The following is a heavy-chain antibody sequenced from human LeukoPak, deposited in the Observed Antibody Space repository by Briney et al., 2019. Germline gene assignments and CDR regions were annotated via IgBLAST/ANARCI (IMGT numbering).Heavy chain of an antibody. V-gene: IGHV4-39*07. D-gene: IGHD6-19*01. Sequence: SETLSLTCTVSGGSISSSSYYWGWIRQPPGKGLEWIGSIYYSGSTYYNPSLKSRVTISVDTSKNQFSLKLSSVTAADTAVYYCARGSSGWYDYSWFDPWGQGTLVTVSS. CDR1: GGSISSSSYY. CDR2: IYYSGST. J-gene: IGHJ5*02. CDR3: ARGSSGWYDYSWFDP.